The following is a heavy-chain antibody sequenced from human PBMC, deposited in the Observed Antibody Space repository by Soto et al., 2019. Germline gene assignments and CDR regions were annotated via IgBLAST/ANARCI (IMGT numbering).Heavy chain of an antibody. Sequence: GGSLRLSCAASGFTFDDYAMHWVRQAPGKGLEWVSGISWNSGSIGYADSVKGRFTISRDNAKNSLYLQMNSLRAEDTALYYCAKQAAVTPAAYYFDYWGQGTLVTVSS. CDR1: GFTFDDYA. D-gene: IGHD2-2*01. CDR2: ISWNSGSI. CDR3: AKQAAVTPAAYYFDY. V-gene: IGHV3-9*01. J-gene: IGHJ4*02.